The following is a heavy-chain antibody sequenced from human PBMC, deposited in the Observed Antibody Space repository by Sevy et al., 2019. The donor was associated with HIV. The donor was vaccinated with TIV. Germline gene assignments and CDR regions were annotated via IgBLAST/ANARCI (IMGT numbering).Heavy chain of an antibody. J-gene: IGHJ3*02. CDR3: AKDTGDYYVSSGAFDI. V-gene: IGHV3-9*01. D-gene: IGHD3-22*01. CDR2: ISWNSGSI. Sequence: GGSLRLSCAASGFTFDDYAMHWVQQAPGKGLEWVSGISWNSGSIGYADSVKGRFTISRDNAKNSLYLQMNSLRAEDTALYYCAKDTGDYYVSSGAFDIWGQGTMVTASS. CDR1: GFTFDDYA.